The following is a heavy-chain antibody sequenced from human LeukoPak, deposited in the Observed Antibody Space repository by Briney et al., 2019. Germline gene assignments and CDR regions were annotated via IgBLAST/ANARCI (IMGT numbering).Heavy chain of an antibody. J-gene: IGHJ4*02. CDR2: ISGSFITI. Sequence: GGSLRLSCAASGFIFNRYGMNWVRQAPGRGLEWISYISGSFITIEYADSVKGRFTISRNNARNSLFLQMNSLRDEDTAVYYCVRTCDVLTGGFDYWGQGTPVTVSS. CDR3: VRTCDVLTGGFDY. CDR1: GFIFNRYG. D-gene: IGHD3-9*01. V-gene: IGHV3-48*02.